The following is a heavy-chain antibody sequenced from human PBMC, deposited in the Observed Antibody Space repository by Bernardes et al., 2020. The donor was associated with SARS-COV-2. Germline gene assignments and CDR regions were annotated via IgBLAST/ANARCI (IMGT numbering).Heavy chain of an antibody. CDR2: IYYSGST. J-gene: IGHJ5*02. V-gene: IGHV4-39*01. CDR1: GGSISSSSYY. D-gene: IGHD3-22*01. Sequence: SETLSLTCTVSGGSISSSSYYWGWIRQPPGKGLEWIGSIYYSGSTYYNPSLKSRVTISVDTSKNQFSLKLSSVTAADTAVYYCARVVLRPNWFDPWGQGTLVTVSS. CDR3: ARVVLRPNWFDP.